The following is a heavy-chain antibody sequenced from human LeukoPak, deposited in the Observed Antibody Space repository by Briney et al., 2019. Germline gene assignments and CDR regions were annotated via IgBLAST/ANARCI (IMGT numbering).Heavy chain of an antibody. Sequence: PSETLSLTCAVYGGSFRGYYWSWIRQPPGKGLEWIGEINHSGSTNYNPSLKSRVTISVDTSKNQFSLKLSYVPAADTAVYYCARGLGGYCSGGSCRPHNWFDPWGQGTLVTVSS. CDR1: GGSFRGYY. D-gene: IGHD2-15*01. J-gene: IGHJ5*02. CDR2: INHSGST. V-gene: IGHV4-34*01. CDR3: ARGLGGYCSGGSCRPHNWFDP.